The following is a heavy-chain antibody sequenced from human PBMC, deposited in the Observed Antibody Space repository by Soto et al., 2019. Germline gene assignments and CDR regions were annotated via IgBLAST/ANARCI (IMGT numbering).Heavy chain of an antibody. D-gene: IGHD1-26*01. CDR1: GGSIRSYY. J-gene: IGHJ6*04. V-gene: IGHV4-4*07. CDR2: IYSTGTK. CDR3: AREGXXGFGMDV. Sequence: SETLSLTFNVSGGSIRSYYLSWIRQPPGKTLEWIGRIYSTGTKNYNPSIKIRVTMSVDTSKNHFSLNLSSVTAADTAVYYCAREGXXGFGMDVWGXGTTVTFSS.